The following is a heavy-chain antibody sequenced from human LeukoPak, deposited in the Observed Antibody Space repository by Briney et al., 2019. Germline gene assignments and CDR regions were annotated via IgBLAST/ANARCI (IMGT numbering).Heavy chain of an antibody. CDR2: IKQDGSEK. V-gene: IGHV3-7*03. CDR3: ARVLGYSTGYYYFDH. D-gene: IGHD6-19*01. CDR1: GFTFSSYW. Sequence: GGSLRLSCAASGFTFSSYWMSWVRQAPGKGLEWVANIKQDGSEKYYVDSVKGRFIIPRDNAKNSLHLQMNSLRVDDTAVYYCARVLGYSTGYYYFDHWGQGALVTVSS. J-gene: IGHJ4*02.